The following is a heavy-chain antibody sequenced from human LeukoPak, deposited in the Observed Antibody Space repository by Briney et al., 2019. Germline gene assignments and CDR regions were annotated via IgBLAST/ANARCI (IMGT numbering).Heavy chain of an antibody. CDR1: GYTFTGYY. V-gene: IGHV1-2*02. D-gene: IGHD2-15*01. J-gene: IGHJ6*02. Sequence: GASVKVSCKASGYTFTGYYMHWVRQAPGQGLEWMGWINPNSGGTNYAQKFQGRVTMTRDTSISTAYMELSRLRSDDTAVYYCARAISGHGSYGMDVWGQGTTVTVSS. CDR2: INPNSGGT. CDR3: ARAISGHGSYGMDV.